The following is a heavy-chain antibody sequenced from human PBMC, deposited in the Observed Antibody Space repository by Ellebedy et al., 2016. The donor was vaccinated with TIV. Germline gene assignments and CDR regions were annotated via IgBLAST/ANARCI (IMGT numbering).Heavy chain of an antibody. CDR1: GFTFSSYG. CDR3: AKDFLTGGGF. Sequence: GESLKISCAASGFTFSSYGMHWVRQAPGKGLEWVAFIRYDGSNKYYADSVKGRFTISRDNSKNTVYLHMSSLRTEDTAMYYCAKDFLTGGGFWGQGTLVTVSS. V-gene: IGHV3-30*02. J-gene: IGHJ4*02. CDR2: IRYDGSNK. D-gene: IGHD2-8*02.